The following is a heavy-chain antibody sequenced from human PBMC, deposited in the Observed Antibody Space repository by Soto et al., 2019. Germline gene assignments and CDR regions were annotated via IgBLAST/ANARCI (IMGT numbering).Heavy chain of an antibody. CDR3: AKSRIAAAEDY. CDR2: MNPNSGNT. CDR1: GYTFTSYD. V-gene: IGHV1-8*01. D-gene: IGHD6-13*01. Sequence: QVPLVQSGAEVKKPGASVKVSCKASGYTFTSYDINWVRQATGQGLEWMGWMNPNSGNTGYAQKFQGRVTMTRNTSLSTAHMELSSLRSEDTAVYYCAKSRIAAAEDYWGQGTLVTVSS. J-gene: IGHJ4*02.